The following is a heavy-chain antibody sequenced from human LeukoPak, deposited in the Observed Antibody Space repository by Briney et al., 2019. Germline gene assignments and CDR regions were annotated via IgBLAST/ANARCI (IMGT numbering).Heavy chain of an antibody. CDR3: ARSSPPIHDAFDI. J-gene: IGHJ3*02. V-gene: IGHV1-69*01. D-gene: IGHD5-18*01. Sequence: SVKVSCKASGGTFSSYAISWVRQAPGQGLEWMGGIIPNFGTANYAQKFQGRVTITPHESTSTGCMELSSLRSEDTAVYYCARSSPPIHDAFDIWGQGTMVTVSS. CDR2: IIPNFGTA. CDR1: GGTFSSYA.